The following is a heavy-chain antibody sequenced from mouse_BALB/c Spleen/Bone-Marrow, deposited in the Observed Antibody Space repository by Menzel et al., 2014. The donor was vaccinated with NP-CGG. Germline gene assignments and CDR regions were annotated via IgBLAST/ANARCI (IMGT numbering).Heavy chain of an antibody. CDR1: GFAFSSYD. D-gene: IGHD1-1*01. J-gene: IGHJ4*01. CDR3: AGPLYYYGSSPFYAMDY. CDR2: ISSGGGST. Sequence: DVKLVESGGGLVKPGGSLKLSCAASGFAFSSYDMSWVRQTPEKRLEWVAYISSGGGSTYYPDTVKGRFTISRDNAKNTLYLQMSSLKSEDTAMYYCAGPLYYYGSSPFYAMDYWGQGTSVTVSS. V-gene: IGHV5-12-1*01.